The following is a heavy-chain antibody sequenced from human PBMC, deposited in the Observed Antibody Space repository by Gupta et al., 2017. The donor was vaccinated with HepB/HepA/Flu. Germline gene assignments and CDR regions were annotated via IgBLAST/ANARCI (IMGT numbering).Heavy chain of an antibody. V-gene: IGHV2-5*01. D-gene: IGHD3-10*01. Sequence: QITLKESGPTVVKPTETLTLTCTFSGFSLTTSGVGVGWIRQPPGRALEWLAVIYWNDDKHYSPSLKNRLTVTKDTSKNEVVLTMTNMDPVDTATYYCARRRNWVGGKYNWFDPWGQGTLVTVSS. CDR3: ARRRNWVGGKYNWFDP. J-gene: IGHJ5*02. CDR2: IYWNDDK. CDR1: GFSLTTSGVG.